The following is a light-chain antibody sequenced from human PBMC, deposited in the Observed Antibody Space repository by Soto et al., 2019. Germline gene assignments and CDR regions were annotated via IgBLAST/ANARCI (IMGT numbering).Light chain of an antibody. CDR3: QQYGSSPRWT. J-gene: IGKJ2*02. V-gene: IGKV3-20*01. CDR1: RSVTSNF. Sequence: NELTQSPGTLSLSPGERATLSCRASRSVTSNFVAWYQQKPGQAPRLLVYGASTRAIDIPERFSGSGSGTDFSLTINRLEPEYFAVYFCQQYGSSPRWTFGQGTKVDIK. CDR2: GAS.